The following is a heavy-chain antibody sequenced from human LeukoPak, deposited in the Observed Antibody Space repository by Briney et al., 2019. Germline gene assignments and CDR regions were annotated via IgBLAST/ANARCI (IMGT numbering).Heavy chain of an antibody. Sequence: GGSLRLSCAASGFTFTTYAVHWVRQAPGMGLEWVSGISGDGYSTYYADSVKGRFTISRDNSKNTVYLQMNSLRDEDTAVYYCARDPSGDRWFDPWGQGTLVTVSS. D-gene: IGHD3-10*01. CDR3: ARDPSGDRWFDP. CDR1: GFTFTTYA. V-gene: IGHV3-23*01. CDR2: ISGDGYST. J-gene: IGHJ5*02.